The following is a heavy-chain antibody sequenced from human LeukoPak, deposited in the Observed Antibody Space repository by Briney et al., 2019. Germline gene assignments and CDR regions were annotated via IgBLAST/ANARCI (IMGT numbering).Heavy chain of an antibody. J-gene: IGHJ4*02. V-gene: IGHV3-74*03. Sequence: GGSLRLSCAASGFTFRNHWMHWGRQTPGKGLVWVSRISSDGSSTTYADSVKGRFTISRDNAKNTLYLQMNNLRAEDTAMYYCARDHRVTGRTDVDYWGQGTLVIVSS. CDR2: ISSDGSST. D-gene: IGHD4-11*01. CDR3: ARDHRVTGRTDVDY. CDR1: GFTFRNHW.